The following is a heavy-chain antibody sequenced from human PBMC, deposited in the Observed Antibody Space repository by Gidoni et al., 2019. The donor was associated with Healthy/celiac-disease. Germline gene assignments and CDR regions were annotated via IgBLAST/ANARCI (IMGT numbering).Heavy chain of an antibody. CDR2: ISGSGGST. D-gene: IGHD2-8*01. J-gene: IGHJ4*02. CDR1: GFTFSSYA. CDR3: AKGRYCTNGVCIGLDY. V-gene: IGHV3-23*01. Sequence: EVQLLESGGGLVQPGGSLRLSCAASGFTFSSYAVSWVRQAPGKGLEWVSAISGSGGSTYYADSVKGRFTISRDNSKNTLYLQMNSLRAEDTAVYYCAKGRYCTNGVCIGLDYWGQGTLVTVSS.